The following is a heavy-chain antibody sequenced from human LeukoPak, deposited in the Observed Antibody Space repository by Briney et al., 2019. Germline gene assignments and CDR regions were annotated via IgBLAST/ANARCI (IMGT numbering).Heavy chain of an antibody. Sequence: GGSLRLSCAASGFTFSDHYMDWVRQAPGKGLEWVGRTRSKANSYTTEYAASVKGRFTISRDNSKNTLYLQMNSLRAEDTAVYYCAKDQGGSYGLEYYFDYWGQGTLVTVSS. J-gene: IGHJ4*02. CDR2: TRSKANSYTT. CDR1: GFTFSDHY. D-gene: IGHD1-26*01. CDR3: AKDQGGSYGLEYYFDY. V-gene: IGHV3-72*01.